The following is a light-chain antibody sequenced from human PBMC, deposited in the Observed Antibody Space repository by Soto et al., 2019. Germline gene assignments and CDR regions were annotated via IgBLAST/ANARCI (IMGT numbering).Light chain of an antibody. CDR1: QGISSA. CDR2: DAS. V-gene: IGKV1-13*02. J-gene: IGKJ3*01. Sequence: AIQLTQSPSSLSASVGDRVTITCRASQGISSALAWYQQKPGKAPKLLIYDASSLESGVPSRFSGSGSGTAFTLTISSLQPEDFATYYCQQFNSYPLFTFGPGTKVDIK. CDR3: QQFNSYPLFT.